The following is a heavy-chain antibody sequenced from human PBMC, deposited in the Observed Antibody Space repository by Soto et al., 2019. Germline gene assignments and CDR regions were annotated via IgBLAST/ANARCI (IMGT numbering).Heavy chain of an antibody. D-gene: IGHD5-12*01. V-gene: IGHV4-4*02. CDR3: ARVLVADWYGFDY. J-gene: IGHJ4*02. CDR1: GGSISSSNW. Sequence: QVQLQESGPGLVKPSGTLSLTCAVSGGSISSSNWWNWVRQPPGKGLEWIGEIFHSGSTNYNPSLTGRVTISVDKSKNQFSLKLSSVTAADTAVYYCARVLVADWYGFDYWGQGTLVTVSS. CDR2: IFHSGST.